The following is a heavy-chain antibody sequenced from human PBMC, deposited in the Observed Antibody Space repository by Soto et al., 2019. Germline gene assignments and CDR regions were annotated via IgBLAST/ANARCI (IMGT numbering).Heavy chain of an antibody. CDR1: GGSISSGGYY. Sequence: TLSLTCTVSGGSISSGGYYWSWIRQHPGKGLEWIGYIYYSGSTYYNPSLKSRVTISVETSKNKFSRKLSYVTAADTAVYPCARSRDRSGWCDYWGQGTLVSVSS. D-gene: IGHD6-19*01. CDR2: IYYSGST. CDR3: ARSRDRSGWCDY. V-gene: IGHV4-31*03. J-gene: IGHJ4*02.